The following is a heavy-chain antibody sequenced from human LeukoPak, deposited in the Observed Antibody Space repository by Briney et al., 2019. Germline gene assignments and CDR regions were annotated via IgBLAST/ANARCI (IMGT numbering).Heavy chain of an antibody. CDR3: ARLGEDSYGYQTDFDY. Sequence: PGGSLRLSCAASGFTFSSYWMHWVRQAPGKGLVWVSRINSDGSSTNYADSVKGRFTISRDNSKNTLFLQMNSLRPEDTAVYYCARLGEDSYGYQTDFDYWGQGTLVTVSS. J-gene: IGHJ4*02. CDR1: GFTFSSYW. D-gene: IGHD5-18*01. V-gene: IGHV3-74*01. CDR2: INSDGSST.